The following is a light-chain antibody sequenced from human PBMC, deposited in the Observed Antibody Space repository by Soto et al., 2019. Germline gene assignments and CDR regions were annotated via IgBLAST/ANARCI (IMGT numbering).Light chain of an antibody. Sequence: EILMTQSPTTLSLSPGERTTLSCRAIQGVSSYLAWYQQKPGKAPRLLIYGTSNLATGIPARFSGSGSGTEFTLTISSLQSEDFAVYYCQQYNNWPPSWTFGQGTKVDIK. V-gene: IGKV3-15*01. CDR2: GTS. J-gene: IGKJ1*01. CDR3: QQYNNWPPSWT. CDR1: QGVSSY.